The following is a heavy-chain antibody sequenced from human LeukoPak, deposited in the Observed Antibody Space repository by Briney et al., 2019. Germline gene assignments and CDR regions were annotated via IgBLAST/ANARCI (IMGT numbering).Heavy chain of an antibody. CDR3: ARVTTVTTSFHFDY. V-gene: IGHV4-30-4*01. CDR1: GGPISSGGYY. Sequence: PSQTLSLTCTVSGGPISSGGYYWSWIRQPPGEGLEWIGYIYYSGSTYYHPSLKSRVTISLDTSKNQFSLKLSSVTAADTAVYYCARVTTVTTSFHFDYWGQGTLVTVSS. D-gene: IGHD4-17*01. J-gene: IGHJ4*02. CDR2: IYYSGST.